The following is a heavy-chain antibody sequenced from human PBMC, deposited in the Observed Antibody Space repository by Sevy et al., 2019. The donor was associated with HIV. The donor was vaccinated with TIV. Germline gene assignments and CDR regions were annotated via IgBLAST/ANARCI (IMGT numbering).Heavy chain of an antibody. CDR3: ASVVVVPAAKYFYFYYMDV. J-gene: IGHJ6*03. V-gene: IGHV4-59*01. CDR1: GDSISNYY. CDR2: IYNSGST. D-gene: IGHD2-2*01. Sequence: SETLSLTCTVSGDSISNYYGSWIRQPPGKGLEWIGYIYNSGSTNYNPSLKSRVTISVDTSKNQFSLKLSSVTAADTAVYYCASVVVVPAAKYFYFYYMDVWGKGTTVTASS.